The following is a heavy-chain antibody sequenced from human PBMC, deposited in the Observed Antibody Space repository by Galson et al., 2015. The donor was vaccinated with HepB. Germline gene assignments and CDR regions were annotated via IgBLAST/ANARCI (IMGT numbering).Heavy chain of an antibody. V-gene: IGHV6-1*01. CDR1: GDSVSSNSAA. Sequence: CAISGDSVSSNSAAWNWIRQSPSRGLEGLGRTYYRSKWYNDYAVSVKSRITINPDTSKNQFSLQLNSVTPEDTAVYYCARDANWKRVDAFDIWGQGTMVTVSS. CDR2: TYYRSKWYN. CDR3: ARDANWKRVDAFDI. J-gene: IGHJ3*02. D-gene: IGHD1-1*01.